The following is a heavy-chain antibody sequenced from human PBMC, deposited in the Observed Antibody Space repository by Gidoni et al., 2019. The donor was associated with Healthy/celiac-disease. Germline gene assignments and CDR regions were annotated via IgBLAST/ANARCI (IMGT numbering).Heavy chain of an antibody. Sequence: EVQLVESGGGLVKPGGSLRLSCAASGFTFSNYNMNWVRQAPGKGLEWVSSISSSSSHIYYADLVKGRFTISRDNAKKSLYLQLNSLRAEDTAVYYCARATWSSDAFDIWGQGTMVTVSS. CDR2: ISSSSSHI. CDR3: ARATWSSDAFDI. D-gene: IGHD2-8*01. V-gene: IGHV3-21*01. CDR1: GFTFSNYN. J-gene: IGHJ3*02.